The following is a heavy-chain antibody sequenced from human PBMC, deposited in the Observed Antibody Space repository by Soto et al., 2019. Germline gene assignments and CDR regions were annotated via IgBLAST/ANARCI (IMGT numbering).Heavy chain of an antibody. D-gene: IGHD5-18*01. V-gene: IGHV3-30*18. J-gene: IGHJ4*02. Sequence: GGSLRLSCAASGFTFSSYGMHWVRQAPGKGLEWVAVISYHGGNKDYADSVKGRFTISRDNSKNTLYLQMNSLRGEDTAVYYCAKDCQLGSSLYYFDYWGQGTLVTVSS. CDR1: GFTFSSYG. CDR2: ISYHGGNK. CDR3: AKDCQLGSSLYYFDY.